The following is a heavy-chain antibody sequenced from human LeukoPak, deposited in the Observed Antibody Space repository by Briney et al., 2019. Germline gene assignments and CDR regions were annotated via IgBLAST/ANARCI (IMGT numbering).Heavy chain of an antibody. J-gene: IGHJ5*02. Sequence: SETLSLTCAVYGGSFSGYYWSWIRQPPGKGLEWIGEINHSGSTNYNPSLKSRVTISVDTSKNQFSLKMSFVTAADTAVYYCARGDYCSSTSCYAQVGWFDPWGQGTLVTVSS. CDR2: INHSGST. CDR3: ARGDYCSSTSCYAQVGWFDP. CDR1: GGSFSGYY. V-gene: IGHV4-34*01. D-gene: IGHD2-2*01.